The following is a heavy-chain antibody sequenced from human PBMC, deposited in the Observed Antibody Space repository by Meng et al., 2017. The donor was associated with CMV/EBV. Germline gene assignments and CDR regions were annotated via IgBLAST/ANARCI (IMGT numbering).Heavy chain of an antibody. J-gene: IGHJ4*02. D-gene: IGHD3-10*01. CDR3: ARGLWFGELSPFDY. CDR2: INHSGST. CDR1: GGSFSGYY. Sequence: QVQLQQWGAGRLKPSEALSPTCAVYGGSFSGYYWSWIRQPPGKGLEWIGEINHSGSTNYNPSLKSRVTISVDTSKNQFSLKLSSVTAADTAVYYCARGLWFGELSPFDYWGQGTLVTVSS. V-gene: IGHV4-34*01.